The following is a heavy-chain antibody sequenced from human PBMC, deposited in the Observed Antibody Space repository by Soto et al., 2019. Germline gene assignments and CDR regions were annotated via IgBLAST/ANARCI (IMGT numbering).Heavy chain of an antibody. CDR3: ARDLWGYCGTDCYPLDV. CDR2: MYNTGST. V-gene: IGHV4-59*01. J-gene: IGHJ6*02. D-gene: IGHD2-21*02. Sequence: PSQTRCLTYTVSGGSIRGYYWSGIRQPPGKRLEWIGYMYNTGSTVYNPSFKSRVTISVDTSKNQFSLKLNSVTAADTAVYYCARDLWGYCGTDCYPLDVWGQGTTVTVS. CDR1: GGSIRGYY.